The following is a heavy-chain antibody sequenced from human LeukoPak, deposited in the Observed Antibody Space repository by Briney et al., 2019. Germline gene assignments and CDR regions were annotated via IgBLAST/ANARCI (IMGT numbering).Heavy chain of an antibody. CDR1: GFTFSNGW. D-gene: IGHD1-26*01. CDR2: IKSKTDGGTT. CDR3: TTVSFSGGAAY. Sequence: GGSLGLSCAASGFTFSNGWMTWVRQAPGKGLEWVGRIKSKTDGGTTDYAAPVKGRFTISRDDSKNTIYLQVISLKTEDTAVYYCTTVSFSGGAAYWGQGTLVTVSS. V-gene: IGHV3-15*01. J-gene: IGHJ4*02.